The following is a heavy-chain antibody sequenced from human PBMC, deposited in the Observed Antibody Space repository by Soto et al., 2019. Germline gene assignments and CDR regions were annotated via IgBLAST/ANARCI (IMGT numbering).Heavy chain of an antibody. D-gene: IGHD6-13*01. V-gene: IGHV5-10-1*01. Sequence: EVQLVQSGAEVKKPGESLRISCKGSGYSFTSYWISWVRQMPGKGLEWMGRIDPSDSYTNYSPSSQGHVTISAHKSISTAYLHWSSLKASDTAISYCARLQAAAGDNDLTFDYWGQGTLVTVSS. CDR3: ARLQAAAGDNDLTFDY. CDR2: IDPSDSYT. J-gene: IGHJ4*02. CDR1: GYSFTSYW.